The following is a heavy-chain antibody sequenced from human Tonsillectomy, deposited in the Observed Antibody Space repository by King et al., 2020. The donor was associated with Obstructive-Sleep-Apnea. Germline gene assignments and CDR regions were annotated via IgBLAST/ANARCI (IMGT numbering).Heavy chain of an antibody. V-gene: IGHV3-30*04. CDR2: ISYDGSNK. J-gene: IGHJ6*02. CDR1: GFTFSTYA. Sequence: VQLVESGGGVVQPGRSLRLSCAASGFTFSTYAMYWVRQAPGKGLEWVAVISYDGSNKYYADSVKGRFTISRDNSKNTVYLQMNSLRDEDTAVFYCARDKDFVVVSVAMGGNYFYYGLDVWGQGTTVTVSS. D-gene: IGHD2-2*01. CDR3: ARDKDFVVVSVAMGGNYFYYGLDV.